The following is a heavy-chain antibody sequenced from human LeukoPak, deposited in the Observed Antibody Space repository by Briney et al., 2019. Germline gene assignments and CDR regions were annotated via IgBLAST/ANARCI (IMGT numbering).Heavy chain of an antibody. CDR1: GGSISSYY. Sequence: SETLSLTCIDPGGSISSYYWSSIRQPPGEGLEWIGYLYYIGSTTYTPSLKCRVTLSVDTPKNQFSLKLSSVTAADTAVYYWARETSQKGAHYMDGWGKGTTVTISS. CDR2: LYYIGST. V-gene: IGHV4-59*01. J-gene: IGHJ6*03. D-gene: IGHD3-16*01. CDR3: ARETSQKGAHYMDG.